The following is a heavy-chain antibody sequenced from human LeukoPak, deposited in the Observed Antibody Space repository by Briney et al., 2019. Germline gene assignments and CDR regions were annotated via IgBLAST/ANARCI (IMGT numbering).Heavy chain of an antibody. Sequence: GVSLRLSCAASGFTFSTYWMHWVRQAPGKGLVWVSRINSDGSSASYADSVKGRFTIPRDNARNTVYLQMNSLRVEDTALYFCTSRNGSGDYWGQGTPVTVSS. J-gene: IGHJ4*02. D-gene: IGHD3-10*01. CDR2: INSDGSSA. V-gene: IGHV3-74*01. CDR1: GFTFSTYW. CDR3: TSRNGSGDY.